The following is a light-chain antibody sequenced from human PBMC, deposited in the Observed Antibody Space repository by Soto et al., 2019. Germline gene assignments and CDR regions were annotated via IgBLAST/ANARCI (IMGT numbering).Light chain of an antibody. CDR3: QQYDSYPWT. Sequence: MTQSPATLSVSPGERATLSCRASQSVGSDLAWYQQKPGKAPKLLIYDASSLQSGVPSRFRGSGSGTEFTLTISSLQPDDFATYYCQQYDSYPWTFGQGTKVEIK. CDR1: QSVGSD. V-gene: IGKV1-5*01. CDR2: DAS. J-gene: IGKJ1*01.